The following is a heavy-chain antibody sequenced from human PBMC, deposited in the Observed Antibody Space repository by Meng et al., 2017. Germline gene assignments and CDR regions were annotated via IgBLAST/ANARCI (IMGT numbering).Heavy chain of an antibody. J-gene: IGHJ2*01. D-gene: IGHD3-10*01. V-gene: IGHV4-34*01. Sequence: GAGFVRLSSAFARPSVVLGGSLSGSYGSWIPPPPGKGLEWIGEINNSGSTNYNPSLKSRVTISVDTSKNQFSLKLSSVTAADTAVYYCSRSRFELLWFGESPTRNWYFDLWGRGTLVTVSS. CDR3: SRSRFELLWFGESPTRNWYFDL. CDR2: INNSGST. CDR1: GGSLSGSY.